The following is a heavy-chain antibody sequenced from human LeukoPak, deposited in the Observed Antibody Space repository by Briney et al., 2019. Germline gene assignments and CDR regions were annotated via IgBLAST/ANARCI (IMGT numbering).Heavy chain of an antibody. CDR1: GGTFSSYA. CDR2: IVPILGIA. D-gene: IGHD2-2*01. J-gene: IGHJ6*02. V-gene: IGHV1-69*04. Sequence: SVKVSCKASGGTFSSYAISWVRQAPGQGLEWMGRIVPILGIANYAQKFQGRVTITADKSTSTAYMELSSRRSEDTAVYYCARVGDRYCSSTSCPILNYYYYYGMDVWGQGTTVTVSS. CDR3: ARVGDRYCSSTSCPILNYYYYYGMDV.